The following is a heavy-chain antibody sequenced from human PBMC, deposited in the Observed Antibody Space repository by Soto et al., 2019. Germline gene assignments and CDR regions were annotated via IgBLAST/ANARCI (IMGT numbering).Heavy chain of an antibody. V-gene: IGHV3-21*01. CDR2: ISLSSSNI. Sequence: GGSLRLSCAASGFNFSSYSINWVRQAPGKGLEWVSSISLSSSNIYYVDSVKGRFTISRDNAKNSLYLQMNSLRAEDTAVYYCARDLKVAAAGTGYYYYGMDVWGQGTTVTVSS. CDR1: GFNFSSYS. J-gene: IGHJ6*02. CDR3: ARDLKVAAAGTGYYYYGMDV. D-gene: IGHD6-13*01.